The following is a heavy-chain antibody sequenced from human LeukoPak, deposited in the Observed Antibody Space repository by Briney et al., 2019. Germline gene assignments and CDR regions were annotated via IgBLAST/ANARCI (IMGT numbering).Heavy chain of an antibody. J-gene: IGHJ4*02. D-gene: IGHD1-26*01. Sequence: SETLSLTCAVYGGSFSGYYWSWIRQPPGKGLEWIGEINHSGSTNYNPTLKSRVTISVDTSKNQFSLKLSSVTAADTAVYYCARGLVGGGSYRYWGQGTLVTVSS. CDR3: ARGLVGGGSYRY. CDR1: GGSFSGYY. CDR2: INHSGST. V-gene: IGHV4-34*01.